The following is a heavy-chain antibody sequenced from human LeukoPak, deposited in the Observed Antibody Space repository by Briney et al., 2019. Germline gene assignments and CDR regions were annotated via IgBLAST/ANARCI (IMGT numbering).Heavy chain of an antibody. Sequence: GGSLRLSCAASGFTFSDYYMSWIRQAPGKGLEWVSYISSSGSTIYYADSVKGRFTISRDNAKNSLYLQMNSLRAEDTAVYYCARAVHRYYDSSGSRDYGMDVWGQGTTVTVSS. CDR1: GFTFSDYY. V-gene: IGHV3-11*01. D-gene: IGHD3-22*01. CDR3: ARAVHRYYDSSGSRDYGMDV. J-gene: IGHJ6*02. CDR2: ISSSGSTI.